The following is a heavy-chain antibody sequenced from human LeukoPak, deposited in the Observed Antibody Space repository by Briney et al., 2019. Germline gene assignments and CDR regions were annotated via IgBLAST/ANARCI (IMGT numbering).Heavy chain of an antibody. D-gene: IGHD4-17*01. CDR3: ARGSLGDYVPYYYGMDV. CDR2: FDPEDGET. Sequence: ASVKVSCKVSGYTLTELSMHWVRQAPGKGLEWMGGFDPEDGETIYAQKFQGRVAMTEDTSTDTAYMELSSLRSEDTAVYYCARGSLGDYVPYYYGMDVWGQGTTVTVSS. V-gene: IGHV1-24*01. CDR1: GYTLTELS. J-gene: IGHJ6*02.